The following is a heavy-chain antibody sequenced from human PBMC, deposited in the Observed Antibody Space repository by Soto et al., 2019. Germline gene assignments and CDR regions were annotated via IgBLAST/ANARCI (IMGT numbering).Heavy chain of an antibody. CDR1: GASITTKS. Sequence: QVKLQESGPGLVKPSETLSLTCTVSGASITTKSWNWVRQSPGKGLEWIGYLYYSGTTNYNPSLKSRVTISIDMSKNQISLNLTSVTAADTAIYYCARGLSWSPYFDLWGQGTRVTVSS. V-gene: IGHV4-59*01. J-gene: IGHJ4*02. CDR3: ARGLSWSPYFDL. CDR2: LYYSGTT. D-gene: IGHD6-13*01.